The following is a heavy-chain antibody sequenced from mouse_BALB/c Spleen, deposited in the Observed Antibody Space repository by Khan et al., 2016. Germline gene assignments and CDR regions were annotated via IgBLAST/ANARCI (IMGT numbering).Heavy chain of an antibody. Sequence: IQLVQSGPELVKPGASVKMSCKASGYTFTSYVMHWVKQKPGQGLEWIGYINPYNDGTKYNEKFKGKATLTSDKSSSTAYMELSRLTSEDSAVFYCTREYGNFRDYWGQGTSVTVSS. J-gene: IGHJ4*01. CDR1: GYTFTSYV. V-gene: IGHV1S136*01. CDR2: INPYNDGT. D-gene: IGHD2-10*02. CDR3: TREYGNFRDY.